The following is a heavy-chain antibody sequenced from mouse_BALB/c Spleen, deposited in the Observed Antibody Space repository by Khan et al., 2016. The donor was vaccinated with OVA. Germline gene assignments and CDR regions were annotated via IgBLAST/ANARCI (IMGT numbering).Heavy chain of an antibody. D-gene: IGHD1-1*01. CDR3: AREGDYVSRSGWFAY. CDR1: GYAFSSYW. CDR2: IYPGDGNT. Sequence: QVQLQQSGAELVRPGSSVKISCKASGYAFSSYWMNWVKQRPGQGLEWIGKIYPGDGNTYYNGKFKGKATLTADKSSSTAYMQLTRLTSEDSAVYFSAREGDYVSRSGWFAYWGQGTLVTVSA. V-gene: IGHV1-80*01. J-gene: IGHJ3*01.